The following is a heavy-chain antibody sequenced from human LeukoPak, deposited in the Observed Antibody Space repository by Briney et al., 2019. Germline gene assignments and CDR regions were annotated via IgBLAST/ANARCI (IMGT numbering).Heavy chain of an antibody. J-gene: IGHJ4*02. D-gene: IGHD3-16*02. CDR1: GYTFTGYY. Sequence: GASVKVSCKASGYTFTGYYMHWVRQAPGQGLEWMGWINPNSGGTNYAQKFQGRVTMTRDTSISTAYMELSRLRSDGTAVYYCARGVDYVWGSYRYTPPDYWGQGTLVTVSS. V-gene: IGHV1-2*02. CDR3: ARGVDYVWGSYRYTPPDY. CDR2: INPNSGGT.